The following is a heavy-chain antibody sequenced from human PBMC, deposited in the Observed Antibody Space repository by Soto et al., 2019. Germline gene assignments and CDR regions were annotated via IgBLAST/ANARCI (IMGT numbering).Heavy chain of an antibody. D-gene: IGHD3-10*01. J-gene: IGHJ6*02. CDR2: ISYDGSNK. V-gene: IGHV3-30*18. Sequence: GGSLRLSCAASGFTFSSYGMHWVRQAPGKGLEWVAVISYDGSNKYYADSVKGRFTISRDNSKNTLYLQMNSLRAEDTAVYYCAKDFEPYGRGDYYGMDVWGQGTTVTVSS. CDR3: AKDFEPYGRGDYYGMDV. CDR1: GFTFSSYG.